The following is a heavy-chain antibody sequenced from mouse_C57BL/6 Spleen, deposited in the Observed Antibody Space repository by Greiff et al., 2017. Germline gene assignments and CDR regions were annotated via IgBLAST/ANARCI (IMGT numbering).Heavy chain of an antibody. V-gene: IGHV1-69*01. Sequence: VQLQQSGAELVMPGASVKLSCKASGYTFTSYWMHWVKQRPGQGLEWIGEIDPSDSYTNYNQKFKGKSTLTVDKSSSTAYMQLSSLTSEDSAVXYCARSELFAYWGQGTLVTVSA. CDR3: ARSELFAY. CDR2: IDPSDSYT. CDR1: GYTFTSYW. J-gene: IGHJ3*01.